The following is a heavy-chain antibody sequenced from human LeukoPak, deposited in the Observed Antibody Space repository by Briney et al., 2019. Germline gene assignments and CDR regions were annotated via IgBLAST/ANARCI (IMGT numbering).Heavy chain of an antibody. CDR1: GFTFSNYA. CDR3: AKDPMGSAGGSYSLSLPTADY. CDR2: TSGSGDRT. Sequence: GGSLRLSCAASGFTFSNYAMSWVRHPPGKGLERVSYTSGSGDRTFYTDSVKGRFTISRDNSKNTLYLQMSSLRAEDAAVYFCAKDPMGSAGGSYSLSLPTADYCGQGTLVTVSS. D-gene: IGHD3-16*01. J-gene: IGHJ4*02. V-gene: IGHV3-23*01.